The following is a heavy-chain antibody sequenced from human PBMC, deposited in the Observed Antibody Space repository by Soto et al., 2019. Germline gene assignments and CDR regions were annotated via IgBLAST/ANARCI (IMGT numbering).Heavy chain of an antibody. V-gene: IGHV3-33*01. D-gene: IGHD2-2*01. Sequence: EESLRLSFQTSGFTFSSYAMHRVRTATGKGLEWVAVLWYDGSNKYYADSVKGRFTISRDNSKNTLYLQMNSLRAEDTAVYYCARDVVPAAMGSYYYYGMDVWGQGT. CDR3: ARDVVPAAMGSYYYYGMDV. CDR2: LWYDGSNK. CDR1: GFTFSSYA. J-gene: IGHJ6*02.